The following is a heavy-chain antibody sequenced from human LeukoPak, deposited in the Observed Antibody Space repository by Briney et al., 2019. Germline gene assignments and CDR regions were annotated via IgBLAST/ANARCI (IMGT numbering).Heavy chain of an antibody. CDR1: GYTFTSYD. D-gene: IGHD1-26*01. J-gene: IGHJ3*02. CDR2: MNPNSGNT. CDR3: ASWDVYSGRDDAFDI. V-gene: IGHV1-8*03. Sequence: GASVKVSCKASGYTFTSYDINWVRQATGQGLEWMGWMNPNSGNTGYAQKFQGRVTITRNTSISTAYMELSSLRSEDTAVYYCASWDVYSGRDDAFDIWGQGTMVTVSS.